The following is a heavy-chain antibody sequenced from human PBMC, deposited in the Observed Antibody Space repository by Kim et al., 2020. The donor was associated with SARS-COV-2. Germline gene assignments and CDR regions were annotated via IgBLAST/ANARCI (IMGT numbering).Heavy chain of an antibody. V-gene: IGHV3-53*04. CDR2: IYSGGST. D-gene: IGHD3-10*01. CDR1: GFTVSSNY. J-gene: IGHJ6*02. Sequence: GGSLRLSCAASGFTVSSNYMSWVRQAPGKGLEWVSVIYSGGSTYYADSVKGRFTISRHNSKNTLYLQMNSLRAEDTAVYYCARDQLYGSGSYGAYYGMDVWGQGTTVTVSS. CDR3: ARDQLYGSGSYGAYYGMDV.